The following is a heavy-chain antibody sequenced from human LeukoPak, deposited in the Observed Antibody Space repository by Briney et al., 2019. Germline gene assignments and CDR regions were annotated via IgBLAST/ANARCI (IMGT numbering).Heavy chain of an antibody. Sequence: PSETLSLTCTVSGGSISSYYWSWIRQPPGKGLEGIGYIYYSGSTNYNPSLKSRVTISVDTSKNQFSLKLSSVTAADTAVYYCARKVELSDAFDIWGQGTMVTVSS. CDR3: ARKVELSDAFDI. D-gene: IGHD1-26*01. J-gene: IGHJ3*02. CDR2: IYYSGST. CDR1: GGSISSYY. V-gene: IGHV4-59*01.